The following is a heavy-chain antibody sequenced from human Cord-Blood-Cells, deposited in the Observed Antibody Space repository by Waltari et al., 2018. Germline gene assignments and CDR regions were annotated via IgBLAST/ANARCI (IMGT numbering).Heavy chain of an antibody. V-gene: IGHV4-34*01. J-gene: IGHJ3*02. CDR3: AREGRGVPYAFDI. Sequence: QVQLQQWGAGLLQPSETLSLTCAVYGGSFRGYYWSWLRQPPGKGLEWIGEINHSGSTNYNPSLKSRVPISVDTSKNQFSLKLSSVTAADTAVYYCAREGRGVPYAFDIWGQGTMVTVSS. CDR1: GGSFRGYY. D-gene: IGHD3-10*01. CDR2: INHSGST.